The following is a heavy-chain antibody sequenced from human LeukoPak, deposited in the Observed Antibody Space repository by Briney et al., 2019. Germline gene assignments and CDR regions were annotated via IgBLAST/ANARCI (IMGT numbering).Heavy chain of an antibody. CDR3: ARIPVGAIRDAFDI. CDR2: INHSGST. CDR1: GGSFSGYY. J-gene: IGHJ3*02. D-gene: IGHD1-26*01. Sequence: PSETLSLTCAVYGGSFSGYYWSWIRQPPGKGLEWIGEINHSGSTNYNPSLKSRVTISVDTSKNQFSLKLSSVTAADTAVYYCARIPVGAIRDAFDIWGQGTMVTVSS. V-gene: IGHV4-34*01.